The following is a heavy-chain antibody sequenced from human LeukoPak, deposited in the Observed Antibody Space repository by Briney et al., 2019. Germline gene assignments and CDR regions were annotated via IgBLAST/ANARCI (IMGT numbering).Heavy chain of an antibody. CDR2: INTDGSST. J-gene: IGHJ4*02. CDR1: GFTFSSYG. D-gene: IGHD2-2*02. CDR3: TTDLVVVPAAIFHTVRVDY. V-gene: IGHV3-74*01. Sequence: GGSLRLSCAASGFTFSSYGMHWVRQAPGKGLVWVSRINTDGSSTSYADSVKGRFTISRDNAKNTLYLQMNSLRAEDTAVYYCTTDLVVVPAAIFHTVRVDYWGQGTLVTVSS.